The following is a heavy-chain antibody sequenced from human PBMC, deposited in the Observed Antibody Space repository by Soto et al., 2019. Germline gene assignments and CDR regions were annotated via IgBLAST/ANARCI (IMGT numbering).Heavy chain of an antibody. CDR2: IYYSGRT. Sequence: SETLSLTCTVSGGSITSSGYYWAWIRQSPGKGLEWIGSIYYSGRTYYNPSLKSRVALSVDTPMNQFSLKLSSVTAADTAVYYCARCFEYQLLRFGWFDPWGQGTLVTVSS. D-gene: IGHD2-2*01. CDR1: GGSITSSGYY. V-gene: IGHV4-39*01. J-gene: IGHJ5*02. CDR3: ARCFEYQLLRFGWFDP.